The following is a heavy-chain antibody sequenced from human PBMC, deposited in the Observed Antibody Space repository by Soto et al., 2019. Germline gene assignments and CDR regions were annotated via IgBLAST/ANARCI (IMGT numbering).Heavy chain of an antibody. Sequence: QVQLVESGGGVVQPGRSLRLSCAASGFTFSSYGMHWVRQAPGKGLEWVAVISYDGSNKYYADSVKGRFTISRDNSKNTLYLQMKSLRAEDTAVYYCAKHTGYCSGGSCYNWFDPWGQGTLVPVSS. V-gene: IGHV3-30*18. D-gene: IGHD2-15*01. J-gene: IGHJ5*02. CDR2: ISYDGSNK. CDR3: AKHTGYCSGGSCYNWFDP. CDR1: GFTFSSYG.